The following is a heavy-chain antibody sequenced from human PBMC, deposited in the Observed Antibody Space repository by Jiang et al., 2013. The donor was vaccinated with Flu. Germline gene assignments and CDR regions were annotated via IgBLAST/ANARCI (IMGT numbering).Heavy chain of an antibody. J-gene: IGHJ4*02. CDR1: GYTLTELS. D-gene: IGHD2-8*01. CDR3: ARESGEYCTNGVCTTHFDY. V-gene: IGHV1-24*01. Sequence: GAEVKKPGASVKVSCKVSGYTLTELSMHWVRQAPGKGLEWMGGFDPEDGETIYAQKFQGRVTMTEDTSTDTAYMELSSLRSEDTAVYYCARESGEYCTNGVCTTHFDYWGQGTLVTVSS. CDR2: FDPEDGET.